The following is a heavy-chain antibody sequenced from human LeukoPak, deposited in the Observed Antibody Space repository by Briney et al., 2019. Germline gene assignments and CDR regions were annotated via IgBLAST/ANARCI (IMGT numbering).Heavy chain of an antibody. J-gene: IGHJ4*02. CDR1: GGSISSYY. Sequence: SETLSLTCTVSGGSISSYYWSWIRQPAGKGLGWIGRIYTSGSTNYNPSLKSRVTMSVDTSKNQFSLKLSSVTAADTAVYYCASLTYSYADYWGQGTLVTVSS. CDR3: ASLTYSYADY. CDR2: IYTSGST. D-gene: IGHD5-18*01. V-gene: IGHV4-4*07.